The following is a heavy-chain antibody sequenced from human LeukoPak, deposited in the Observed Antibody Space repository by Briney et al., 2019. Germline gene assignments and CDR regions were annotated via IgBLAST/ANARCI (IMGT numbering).Heavy chain of an antibody. D-gene: IGHD3-22*01. CDR3: ARGGITMIY. Sequence: GASVKVSCKASGYSFTSYDLNWVRQATGQGLEWMGGMNPNSGNTGYAQKFQGRVTMTRNTSTRTAYIEPRSLRSEDTAVYYCARGGITMIYWGQGTLVTVSS. CDR2: MNPNSGNT. V-gene: IGHV1-8*01. J-gene: IGHJ4*02. CDR1: GYSFTSYD.